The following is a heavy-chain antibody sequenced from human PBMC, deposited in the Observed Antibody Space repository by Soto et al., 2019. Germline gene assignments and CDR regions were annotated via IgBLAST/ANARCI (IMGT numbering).Heavy chain of an antibody. CDR2: ISNSGGST. J-gene: IGHJ4*02. V-gene: IGHV3-23*01. CDR3: AKGCGGGCYSGVQY. CDR1: GFTFSSSA. D-gene: IGHD2-21*02. Sequence: EVQLLESGRGLVQPGGSLRLSCAASGFTFSSSAMSWVRQAPGKGLEWVSSISNSGGSTYYADSVKGRFTISRDNSKDTLYLQMNRLQAEDTAVYYCAKGCGGGCYSGVQYWGQGTLVTVSA.